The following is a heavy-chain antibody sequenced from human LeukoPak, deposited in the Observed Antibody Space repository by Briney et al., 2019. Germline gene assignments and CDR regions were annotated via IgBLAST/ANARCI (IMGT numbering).Heavy chain of an antibody. CDR1: GYTFTGYY. CDR2: INPNSGGT. Sequence: VASVRVSCKASGYTFTGYYMHWVRQAPGQGLEWMGWINPNSGGTNYAQKFQGWVTMTRGTSISTAYMELSRLRSEDTAVYYCARDEVTTSFDYWGQGTLVTVSS. CDR3: ARDEVTTSFDY. J-gene: IGHJ4*02. D-gene: IGHD4-11*01. V-gene: IGHV1-2*04.